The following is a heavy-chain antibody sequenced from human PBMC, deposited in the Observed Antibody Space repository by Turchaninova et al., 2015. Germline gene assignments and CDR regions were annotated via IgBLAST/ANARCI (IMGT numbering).Heavy chain of an antibody. CDR1: GYTFTGYY. V-gene: IGHV1-2*02. CDR3: ARQLSGSCDY. Sequence: QVQLVQSGAEGKKPGAPVKVACRTSGYTFTGYYLHWMRPAPGQGLEWMGWINPNSGGTTYAQKFQGRVTMTRDTSISTAYMELSRLRSDDTAVYYCARQLSGSCDYWGQGTLVTVSS. CDR2: INPNSGGT. J-gene: IGHJ4*02. D-gene: IGHD1-26*01.